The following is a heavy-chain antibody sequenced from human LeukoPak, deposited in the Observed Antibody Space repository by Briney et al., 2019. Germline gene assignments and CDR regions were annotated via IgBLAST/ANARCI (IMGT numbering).Heavy chain of an antibody. D-gene: IGHD3-10*01. J-gene: IGHJ4*02. V-gene: IGHV4-39*01. CDR2: INHSGST. Sequence: SETLSLTCTVSGGSISSGSYYWSWIRQPPGKGLEWIGEINHSGSTNYNPSLKSRVTISVDTSKNQFSLKLSSVTAADTAVYYCARHKRLRHYYGSGSSSFDYWGQGTLVTVSS. CDR3: ARHKRLRHYYGSGSSSFDY. CDR1: GGSISSGSYY.